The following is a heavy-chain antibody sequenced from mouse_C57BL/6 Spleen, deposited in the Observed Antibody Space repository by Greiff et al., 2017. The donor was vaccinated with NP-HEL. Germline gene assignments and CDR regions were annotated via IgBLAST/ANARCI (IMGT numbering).Heavy chain of an antibody. J-gene: IGHJ3*01. CDR2: IYPGSGST. CDR3: ARGGSSSWFAY. CDR1: GYTFTSYW. Sequence: QVHVKQPGAELVKPGASVKMSCKASGYTFTSYWITWVKQRPGQGLEWIGDIYPGSGSTNYNEKFKSKATLTVDTSSSTAYMQLSSLTSEDSAVYYCARGGSSSWFAYWGQGTLVTVSA. V-gene: IGHV1-55*01. D-gene: IGHD1-1*01.